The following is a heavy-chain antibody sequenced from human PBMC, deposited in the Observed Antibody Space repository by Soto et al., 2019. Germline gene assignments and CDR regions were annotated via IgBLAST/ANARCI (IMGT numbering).Heavy chain of an antibody. J-gene: IGHJ3*02. CDR1: GFTFSAYG. Sequence: QVRLVESGGGVVQPGGSLRLSCAASGFTFSAYGMNWVRQAPGKGLEWVAVIWYDGSNGYYADSVEGRLTISRDNSKSTLYLQINSLRAEDTAVYYCARDRTTMIRGTPDSYDIWGQGTMVTVSS. CDR2: IWYDGSNG. CDR3: ARDRTTMIRGTPDSYDI. V-gene: IGHV3-33*01. D-gene: IGHD3-10*01.